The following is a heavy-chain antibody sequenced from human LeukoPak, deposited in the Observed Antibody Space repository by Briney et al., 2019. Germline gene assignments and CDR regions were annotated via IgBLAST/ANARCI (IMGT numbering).Heavy chain of an antibody. CDR2: INHSGST. D-gene: IGHD2-15*01. V-gene: IGHV4-34*01. CDR3: ARGRIIVVVVAANNWFDP. J-gene: IGHJ5*02. CDR1: GGSFSGYY. Sequence: PSETLSLTCAVYGGSFSGYYWSWIRQPPGKGLEWIGEINHSGSTNYNPSLKSRVTISVDTSKNQFSLKLSSVTAADTAVYYCARGRIIVVVVAANNWFDPWGQGTLVTVSS.